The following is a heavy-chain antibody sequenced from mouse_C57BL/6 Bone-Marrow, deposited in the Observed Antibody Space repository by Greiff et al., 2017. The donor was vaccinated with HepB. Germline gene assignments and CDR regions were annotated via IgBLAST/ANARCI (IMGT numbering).Heavy chain of an antibody. CDR3: ARSSYSSGLYYYAMDY. CDR1: GYTFTSYW. V-gene: IGHV1-52*01. J-gene: IGHJ4*01. D-gene: IGHD3-2*02. CDR2: IDPSDSET. Sequence: QVQLQQPGAELVRPGSSVKLSCKASGYTFTSYWMHWVKQRPIQGLEWIGNIDPSDSETHYNQKFKDKATLTVDKSSSTAYMQLSSLTSEDSAVYYCARSSYSSGLYYYAMDYWGQGTSVTVSS.